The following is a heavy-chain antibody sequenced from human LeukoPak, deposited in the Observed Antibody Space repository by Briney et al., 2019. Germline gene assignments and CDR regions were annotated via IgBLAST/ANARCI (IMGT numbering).Heavy chain of an antibody. CDR1: GFTFSSYA. CDR3: ARGPGYSYGID. Sequence: GGSLRLSCAASGFTFSSYAMHWVRQAPGKGLEWVAVISYDGSNKYYADSVKGRFTISRDNSKNTLYLQMNSLRAEDTAVYYCARGPGYSYGIDWGQGTLVTVSS. CDR2: ISYDGSNK. J-gene: IGHJ4*02. V-gene: IGHV3-30-3*01. D-gene: IGHD5-18*01.